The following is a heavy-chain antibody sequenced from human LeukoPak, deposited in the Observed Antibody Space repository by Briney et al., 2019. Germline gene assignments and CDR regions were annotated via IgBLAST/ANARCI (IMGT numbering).Heavy chain of an antibody. V-gene: IGHV1-24*01. D-gene: IGHD5-24*01. CDR1: GYTLTELS. CDR2: FDPEDGET. J-gene: IGHJ5*02. CDR3: ARVEMADEDHWFDP. Sequence: ASVKVSCKVSGYTLTELSMHWVRQAPGKGLEWMGGFDPEDGETIYAQKFQGRVTMTEDTSTDTAYMELSSLRSEDTAVYYCARVEMADEDHWFDPWGQGTLVTASS.